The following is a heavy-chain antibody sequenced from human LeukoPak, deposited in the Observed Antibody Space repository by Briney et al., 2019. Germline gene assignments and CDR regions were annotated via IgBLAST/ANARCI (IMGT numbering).Heavy chain of an antibody. CDR2: INTNTGNP. CDR1: GYTFTSYT. V-gene: IGHV7-4-1*02. D-gene: IGHD6-13*01. CDR3: ARVSRYSSSWYEPFDY. J-gene: IGHJ4*02. Sequence: ASVKVSCKASGYTFTSYTMNWVRQAPGQGLEWMGWINTNTGNPTYARGFTGRFVFSLDTSVSTAYLQISSLKAEDTAVYYCARVSRYSSSWYEPFDYWGQGTLVTVSS.